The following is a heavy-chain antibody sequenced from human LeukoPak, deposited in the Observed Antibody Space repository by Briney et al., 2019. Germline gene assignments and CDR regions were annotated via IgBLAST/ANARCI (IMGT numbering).Heavy chain of an antibody. J-gene: IGHJ6*02. CDR2: INPNNGGT. CDR1: GYTFTGYY. Sequence: GASVKVSCKASGYTFTGYYMHWVRQAPGQGLEWMGRINPNNGGTNYARKFQGRVTMTRDTSISTAYMELSRLRSDDTAVYYCARGPRVRGVIINYYYYGMDVWGQGTTVTVSS. D-gene: IGHD3-10*01. CDR3: ARGPRVRGVIINYYYYGMDV. V-gene: IGHV1-2*06.